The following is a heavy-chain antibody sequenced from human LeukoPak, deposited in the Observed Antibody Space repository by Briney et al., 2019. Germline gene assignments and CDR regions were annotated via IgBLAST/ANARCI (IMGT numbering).Heavy chain of an antibody. J-gene: IGHJ4*02. V-gene: IGHV4-61*01. CDR3: ARHTWNYLVIDY. CDR1: GGTVSSGTYY. Sequence: PSETLSLTCTVSGGTVSSGTYYWSWIRQPPGKGLEWIGYIYYSGSTNYNPSLKSRVTISVDTSKNQFSLKLSSVTAADTAVYYCARHTWNYLVIDYWGQGTLVTVSS. D-gene: IGHD1-7*01. CDR2: IYYSGST.